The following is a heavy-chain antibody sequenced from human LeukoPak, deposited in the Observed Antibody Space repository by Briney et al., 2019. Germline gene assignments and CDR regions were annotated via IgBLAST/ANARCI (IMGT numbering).Heavy chain of an antibody. CDR2: IDPSDSYT. Sequence: HGESLKISCKGSGYSFTVYWITWVRQMPGKGLEWVGTIDPSDSYTNYSPSFQGHVTISADKSINSAYLQWSSLKTSDSAIYYCARHFYGDYAFDSWGQGTLVTVSS. J-gene: IGHJ4*02. CDR1: GYSFTVYW. CDR3: ARHFYGDYAFDS. V-gene: IGHV5-10-1*01. D-gene: IGHD4-17*01.